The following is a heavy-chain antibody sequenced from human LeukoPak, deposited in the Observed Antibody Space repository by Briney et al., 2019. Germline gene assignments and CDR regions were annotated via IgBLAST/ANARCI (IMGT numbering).Heavy chain of an antibody. CDR2: IYYSGST. Sequence: SETLSLTCTVSGGSISSSSYYWGWIRQPPGKGLEWIGSIYYSGSTYYNPSFKSRVTISVDTSKNQFSLKLSSVTAADTAVYYCARGCSGGSCYSGWYWGQGTLVTVSS. D-gene: IGHD2-15*01. V-gene: IGHV4-39*01. CDR3: ARGCSGGSCYSGWY. CDR1: GGSISSSSYY. J-gene: IGHJ4*02.